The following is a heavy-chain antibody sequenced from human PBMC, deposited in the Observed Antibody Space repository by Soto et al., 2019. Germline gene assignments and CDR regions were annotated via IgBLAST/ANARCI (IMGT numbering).Heavy chain of an antibody. V-gene: IGHV3-23*01. CDR1: RFSFSSYE. Sequence: SLRLSCVASRFSFSSYEMSWVRQAAGKGLEWVSRVSLTGDRTNYAGSVKGRFTVSRDNFKNTLYLEMDSLRPEDTAIYYCARGGGYCTPTSCAIDSWGRGTPVTVSS. D-gene: IGHD2-8*01. CDR3: ARGGGYCTPTSCAIDS. J-gene: IGHJ4*02. CDR2: VSLTGDRT.